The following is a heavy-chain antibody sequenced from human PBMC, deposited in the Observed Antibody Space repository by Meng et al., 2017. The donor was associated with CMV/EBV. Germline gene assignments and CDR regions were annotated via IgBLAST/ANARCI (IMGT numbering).Heavy chain of an antibody. Sequence: SLNISCAASGSIFDDYAMHWVRQAPGKGLEWVSGISWNSGSIGYADSVKGRFTISRDNAKNSLYLQMNSLRAEDTALYYCAKDSHYYGLGGYFDLWGRGTLVTVSS. CDR3: AKDSHYYGLGGYFDL. CDR2: ISWNSGSI. CDR1: GSIFDDYA. D-gene: IGHD3-10*01. J-gene: IGHJ2*01. V-gene: IGHV3-9*01.